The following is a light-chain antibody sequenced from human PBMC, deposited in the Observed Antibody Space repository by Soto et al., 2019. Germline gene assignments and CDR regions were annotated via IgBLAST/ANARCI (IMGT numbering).Light chain of an antibody. CDR3: YSYTTSSTYV. J-gene: IGLJ1*01. Sequence: QSVLTQPASVSGSPGQSITISCTGTSSDVGGYNYVSWYQQHPAKVPKLMIYHVSSRPSGVSDRFSGSKSGNTASLTISGLQAEDEGDYYCYSYTTSSTYVFGTGTKVTVL. CDR1: SSDVGGYNY. CDR2: HVS. V-gene: IGLV2-14*01.